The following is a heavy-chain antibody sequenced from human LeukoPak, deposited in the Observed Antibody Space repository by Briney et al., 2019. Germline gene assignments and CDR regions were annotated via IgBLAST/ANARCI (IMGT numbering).Heavy chain of an antibody. J-gene: IGHJ4*02. CDR3: ARFDDFFDY. V-gene: IGHV4-39*07. Sequence: PSETLSLTCTVSGGSISSSSYYWGWIRQPPGKGLEWIGSIYYSGSTYYNPSLKSRVTISVDRSKNQFSLKLSSVTAADTAVYYCARFDDFFDYWGQGTLVTVSS. CDR1: GGSISSSSYY. CDR2: IYYSGST.